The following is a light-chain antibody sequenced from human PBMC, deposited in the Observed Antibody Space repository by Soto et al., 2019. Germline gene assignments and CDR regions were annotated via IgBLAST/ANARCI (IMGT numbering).Light chain of an antibody. J-gene: IGKJ4*01. CDR2: DAS. V-gene: IGKV3-11*01. CDR3: QQRSKGRST. Sequence: EIVLTQSPVTLSLSPGERATLSGSASQSVSSYLAWYQQKPGQAPRLLIYDASNRAAGIPARFSRRESGTDFTLTIGSLEPEDFALYYCQQRSKGRSTFGGGTKVESK. CDR1: QSVSSY.